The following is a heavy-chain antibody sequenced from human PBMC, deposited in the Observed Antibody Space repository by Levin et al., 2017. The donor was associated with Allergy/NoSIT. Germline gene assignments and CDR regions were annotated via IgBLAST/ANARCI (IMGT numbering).Heavy chain of an antibody. CDR1: GFTFSSYA. J-gene: IGHJ5*02. D-gene: IGHD6-19*01. CDR3: ARDYRRGSGWYFPFDP. V-gene: IGHV3-30*04. CDR2: ISYDGSNK. Sequence: GGSLRLSCAASGFTFSSYAMHWVRQAPGKGLEWVAVISYDGSNKYYADSVKGRFTISRDNSKNTLYLQMNSLRAEDTAVYYCARDYRRGSGWYFPFDPWGQGTLVTVSS.